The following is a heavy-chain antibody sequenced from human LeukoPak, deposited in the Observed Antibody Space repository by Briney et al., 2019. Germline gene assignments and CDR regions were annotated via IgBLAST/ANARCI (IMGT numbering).Heavy chain of an antibody. D-gene: IGHD3-16*01. V-gene: IGHV3-30*02. CDR3: AREAGYDYVWGALDY. J-gene: IGHJ4*02. CDR1: GFTFSSYG. CDR2: IRYDGSNK. Sequence: GGSLRLSCAASGFTFSSYGMHWVRQAPGKGLEWVAFIRYDGSNKYYADSVKGRFTISRDNSKNTLYLQMNSLRAEDTAVYYCAREAGYDYVWGALDYWGQGTLVTVSS.